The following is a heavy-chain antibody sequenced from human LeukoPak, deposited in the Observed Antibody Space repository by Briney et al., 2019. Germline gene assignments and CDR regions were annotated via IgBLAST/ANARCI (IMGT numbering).Heavy chain of an antibody. CDR2: IYHSGST. V-gene: IGHV4-38-2*02. D-gene: IGHD6-19*01. CDR3: ERDGSTVAGTASFAI. Sequence: PSETLSLTCAVPGYSISSGYYWGWIRQPPGKGLEWIGSIYHSGSTYYNPSLKSRVTISVDTSKNQFSLKLTSVTAADTAVYYCERDGSTVAGTASFAIWGQGTLVTVSS. CDR1: GYSISSGYY. J-gene: IGHJ3*02.